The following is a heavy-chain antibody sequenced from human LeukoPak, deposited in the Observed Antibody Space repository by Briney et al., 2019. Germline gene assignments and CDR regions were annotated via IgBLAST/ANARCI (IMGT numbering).Heavy chain of an antibody. CDR1: GGSISSGGYY. CDR3: ARDSMTTVPFDY. D-gene: IGHD4-11*01. V-gene: IGHV4-31*03. CDR2: IYYSGST. J-gene: IGHJ4*02. Sequence: SSETLSLTCTVSGGSISSGGYYWSWIRQHPGKGLEWIGYIYYSGSTYYNPSLKSRVTISVDTSKNQFSLKLSSVTAADTAVYYCARDSMTTVPFDYWGQGTLVTISS.